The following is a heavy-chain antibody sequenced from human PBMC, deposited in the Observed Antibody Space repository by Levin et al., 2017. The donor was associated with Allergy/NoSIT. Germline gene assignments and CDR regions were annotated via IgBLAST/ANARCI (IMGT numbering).Heavy chain of an antibody. CDR3: ARDYLQQPLYVGWPLDH. Sequence: GESLKISCKASGYTFTGYYVHWVRQAPGQGLEWMGWINPNSGGTNYAQKFQGRVTMTRDSSISTAYMDLSRLKSDDTAVYYCARDYLQQPLYVGWPLDHWGQGTLVTVSS. J-gene: IGHJ4*02. CDR2: INPNSGGT. CDR1: GYTFTGYY. D-gene: IGHD6-13*01. V-gene: IGHV1-2*02.